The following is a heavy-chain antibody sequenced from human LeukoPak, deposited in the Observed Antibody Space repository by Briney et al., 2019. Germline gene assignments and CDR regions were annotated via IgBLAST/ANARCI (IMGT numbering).Heavy chain of an antibody. V-gene: IGHV1-69-2*01. CDR1: GYTFTDYY. Sequence: ASVKVSCKASGYTFTDYYMHWVQQAPGKGLEWMGLVDPEDGETIYAEKFQGRVTITADTSTDTAYMELSSLRSEDTAVYYCATVQDGWFDPWGQGTLVTVSS. CDR3: ATVQDGWFDP. CDR2: VDPEDGET. J-gene: IGHJ5*02.